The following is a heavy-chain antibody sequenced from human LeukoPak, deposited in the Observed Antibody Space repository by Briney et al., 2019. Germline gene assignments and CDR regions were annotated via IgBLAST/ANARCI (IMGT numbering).Heavy chain of an antibody. V-gene: IGHV4-39*07. CDR3: AREFPLAYCSGGNCYPVYFDY. D-gene: IGHD2-15*01. Sequence: PSETLSLTCTVSGASISSSGGYLWGWIRQPPDKGLEWIGSFSYSGSTYYNPSLKSRVTISLDTSKNQFSLKVNSVTAADTAVYYCAREFPLAYCSGGNCYPVYFDYWGQGTLVTVSS. CDR2: FSYSGST. CDR1: GASISSSGGYL. J-gene: IGHJ4*02.